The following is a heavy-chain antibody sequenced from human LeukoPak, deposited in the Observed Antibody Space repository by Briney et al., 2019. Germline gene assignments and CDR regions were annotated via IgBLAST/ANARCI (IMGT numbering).Heavy chain of an antibody. J-gene: IGHJ4*02. Sequence: GGSLRLSCAASGFTFSSYVMSWVRQAPGKGLEWVSYISHDSERIYYADSVKGRFTISRDNADNSLYLQMNNLRDEDTALYYCVRDNDWAFHYWGPGNPGHRLL. CDR1: GFTFSSYV. D-gene: IGHD3-9*01. V-gene: IGHV3-48*02. CDR3: VRDNDWAFHY. CDR2: ISHDSERI.